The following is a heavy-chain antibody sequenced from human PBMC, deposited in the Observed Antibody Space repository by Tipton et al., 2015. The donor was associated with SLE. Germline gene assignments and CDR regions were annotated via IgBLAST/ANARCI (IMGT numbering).Heavy chain of an antibody. Sequence: TLSLTCTVSGGSISSYYWSWIRQPPGKGLEWIGYIYYSGSTNYNPSLKSRVTISVDTSKNQFSLKLSSVTAADTAVYYCARTIGSWYVGYFDYWGQGALVTVSS. D-gene: IGHD6-13*01. CDR3: ARTIGSWYVGYFDY. CDR2: IYYSGST. J-gene: IGHJ4*02. CDR1: GGSISSYY. V-gene: IGHV4-59*12.